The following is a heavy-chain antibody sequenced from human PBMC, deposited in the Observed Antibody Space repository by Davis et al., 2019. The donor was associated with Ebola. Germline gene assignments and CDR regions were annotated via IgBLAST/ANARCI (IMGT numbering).Heavy chain of an antibody. CDR3: ATHVGSGYSDY. D-gene: IGHD3-3*01. CDR1: GDSISSYY. J-gene: IGHJ4*02. Sequence: SETLSLTCTVSGDSISSYYWSWIRQHPGKGLEWIGYIYTRENTNYNPSLKSRVTISVDKSKNQISLKLKSVTAADTAVYYCATHVGSGYSDYWGQGTLVTVSS. V-gene: IGHV4-4*08. CDR2: IYTRENT.